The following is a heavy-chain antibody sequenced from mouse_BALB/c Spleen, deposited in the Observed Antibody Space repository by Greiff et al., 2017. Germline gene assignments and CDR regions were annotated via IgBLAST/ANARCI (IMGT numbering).Heavy chain of an antibody. CDR2: ISSGGSYT. D-gene: IGHD1-1*01. CDR1: GFTFSSYG. V-gene: IGHV5-6*01. CDR3: ARHHGEANYYGRDYAMDY. Sequence: EVQRVESGGDLVKPGGSLKLSCAASGFTFSSYGMSWVRQTPDKRLEWVATISSGGSYTYYPDIVEGRFTINRDNAKNTLYLQMSSLKSEATAMYYCARHHGEANYYGRDYAMDYWGQGTSVTVSS. J-gene: IGHJ4*01.